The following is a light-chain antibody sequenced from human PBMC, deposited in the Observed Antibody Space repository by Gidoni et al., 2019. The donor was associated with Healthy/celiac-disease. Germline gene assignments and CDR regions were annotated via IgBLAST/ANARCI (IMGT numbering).Light chain of an antibody. CDR1: QSVGYSSNNKNY. Sequence: DIVMTQSPDSLAVSLGERATINCKSSQSVGYSSNNKNYLAWYQQKPGQPPKLLIYWASTRESGVPDRSSGRGSGRYLTLTISSLQAEDVAVYYCQKYYSGYTFGQGTKLEIK. CDR3: QKYYSGYT. V-gene: IGKV4-1*01. CDR2: WAS. J-gene: IGKJ2*01.